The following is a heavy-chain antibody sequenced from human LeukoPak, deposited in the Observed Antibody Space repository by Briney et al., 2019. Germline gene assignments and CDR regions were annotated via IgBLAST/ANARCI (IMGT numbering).Heavy chain of an antibody. Sequence: GGSLRLSCAASGFPFSPYDMHWVRQAPGKGLEWVARLVYDARSDYANSVKGRFSISRDDSKNTLFLDMSNLRVEDTALYYCARDLSAAFDFWGQGVLVTVSS. CDR3: ARDLSAAFDF. D-gene: IGHD6-19*01. CDR2: LVYDARS. CDR1: GFPFSPYD. J-gene: IGHJ4*02. V-gene: IGHV3-33*01.